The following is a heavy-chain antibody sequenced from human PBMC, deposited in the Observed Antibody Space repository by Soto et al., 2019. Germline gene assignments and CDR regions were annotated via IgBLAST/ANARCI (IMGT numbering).Heavy chain of an antibody. V-gene: IGHV3-15*01. Sequence: EVQLVESGGGLVEPGGSLRLSCAASRFTFSNAWMSWVRQAPGKGLEWVGRIKGKTDGGTTDYAAPVKGRFTISRDXXXXTLYXQXXXXXTEDTAVYYCTTARWHTYYLDYWGQGTLVTVSS. CDR2: IKGKTDGGTT. J-gene: IGHJ4*02. CDR1: RFTFSNAW. CDR3: TTARWHTYYLDY. D-gene: IGHD6-13*01.